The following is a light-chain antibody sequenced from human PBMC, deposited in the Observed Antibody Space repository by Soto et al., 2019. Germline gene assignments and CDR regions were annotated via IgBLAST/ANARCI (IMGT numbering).Light chain of an antibody. V-gene: IGKV3D-15*01. CDR1: QSVSSN. Sequence: EIVMPQSPATLSVSPGESATLSCRASQSVSSNLAWYQQKPGQAPRLLIYEASNRATDIPARFSGSGSGTDFTLSISRLEPEDFAVYYCQHYNNWPWTVGQGTKVDIK. J-gene: IGKJ1*01. CDR3: QHYNNWPWT. CDR2: EAS.